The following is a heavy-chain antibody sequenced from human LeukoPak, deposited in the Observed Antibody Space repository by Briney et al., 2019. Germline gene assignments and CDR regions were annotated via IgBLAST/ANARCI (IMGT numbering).Heavy chain of an antibody. Sequence: PGRSLRLSCSASGFTFSDYAMDWVRQAPGKGLECVAVISSDVYDGTTEYYADSVKGRFTISRDNSKNILYLQMNSLRADDTAVYYCASTDRATGTTWGLDYWGQGTLVTVSS. V-gene: IGHV3-30-3*01. CDR2: ISSDVYDGTTE. D-gene: IGHD1-1*01. CDR3: ASTDRATGTTWGLDY. J-gene: IGHJ4*02. CDR1: GFTFSDYA.